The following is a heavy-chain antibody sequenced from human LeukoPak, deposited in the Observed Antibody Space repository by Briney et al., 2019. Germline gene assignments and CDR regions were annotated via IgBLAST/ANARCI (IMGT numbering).Heavy chain of an antibody. CDR3: TRGGSVPATRSFDY. Sequence: GGSLRLSCSASGFTVSSDYMSWVRQAPGKGLAWLSVIYSGGSTYYADSVKGRFAISRDNSKNTVYLQMNSLRVEDTAVYYCTRGGSVPATRSFDYWGQGTLVTVSS. CDR2: IYSGGST. V-gene: IGHV3-66*01. J-gene: IGHJ4*02. D-gene: IGHD6-19*01. CDR1: GFTVSSDY.